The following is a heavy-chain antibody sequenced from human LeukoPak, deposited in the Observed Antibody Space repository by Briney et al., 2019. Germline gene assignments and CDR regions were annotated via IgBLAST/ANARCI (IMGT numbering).Heavy chain of an antibody. V-gene: IGHV1-18*01. J-gene: IGHJ4*02. CDR1: GYPFTSFG. Sequence: ASVKVSCKASGYPFTSFGISWVRQAPGQGLEWMGWISAYNGNTNYAQKLQGRVTMTTDTSTSTAYMELRSLRSDDTAVYYCARDLGYYGSGSYYYWGQGALVTVSS. CDR3: ARDLGYYGSGSYYY. CDR2: ISAYNGNT. D-gene: IGHD3-10*01.